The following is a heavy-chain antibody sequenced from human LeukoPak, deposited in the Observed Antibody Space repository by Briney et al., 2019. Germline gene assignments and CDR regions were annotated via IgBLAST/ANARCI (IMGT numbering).Heavy chain of an antibody. Sequence: PSETLSLTCTVSGGSISSYYWSWIRQPPGKGLEWIGYIYYSGSTNYNPSLKSRVTISVDTSKNQFSLKLSSVTAADTAVYYCARKTVTTRESFDYWGQGTLVTVSS. V-gene: IGHV4-59*01. CDR2: IYYSGST. D-gene: IGHD4-17*01. CDR1: GGSISSYY. J-gene: IGHJ4*02. CDR3: ARKTVTTRESFDY.